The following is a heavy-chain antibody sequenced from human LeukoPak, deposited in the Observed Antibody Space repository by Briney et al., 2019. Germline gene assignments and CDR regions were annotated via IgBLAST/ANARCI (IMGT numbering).Heavy chain of an antibody. CDR2: IIPIFGTA. CDR3: ARGREVYYGSGSYYNPFDY. D-gene: IGHD3-10*01. V-gene: IGHV1-69*13. J-gene: IGHJ4*02. Sequence: SVKVSCKASGGTFSSYAISWVRQAPGQGLEWMGGIIPIFGTANYAQKFQGRVTITADESTSTAHMELSSLRSEDTAVYYGARGREVYYGSGSYYNPFDYWGQGTLVTVSS. CDR1: GGTFSSYA.